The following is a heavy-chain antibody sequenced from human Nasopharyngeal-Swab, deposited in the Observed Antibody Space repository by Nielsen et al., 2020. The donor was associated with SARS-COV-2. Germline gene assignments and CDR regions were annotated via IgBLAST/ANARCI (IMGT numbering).Heavy chain of an antibody. CDR2: TKQDGSEK. Sequence: GESLKISCAASGFTFSSYWMSWVRQAPGKGLEWVANTKQDGSEKYYVDSVKGRFTISRDNAKNPLYLQMNSLRAEDTAVYYCARSAARSWFDPWGQGTLVTVSS. D-gene: IGHD6-6*01. J-gene: IGHJ5*02. CDR1: GFTFSSYW. CDR3: ARSAARSWFDP. V-gene: IGHV3-7*01.